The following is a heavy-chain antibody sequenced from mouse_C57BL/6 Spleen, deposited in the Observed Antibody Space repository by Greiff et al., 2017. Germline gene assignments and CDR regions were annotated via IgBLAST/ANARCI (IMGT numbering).Heavy chain of an antibody. J-gene: IGHJ2*01. D-gene: IGHD1-1*01. Sequence: VQLKQSGPELVKPGASVKISCKASGYSFTGYYMNWVKQSPEKSLEWIGEINPSTGGTTYNQKFKAKATLTVDKSSSTAYMQLKSLTSEDSAVYYCARGGYGSSDFDYWGQGTTLTVSS. CDR3: ARGGYGSSDFDY. V-gene: IGHV1-42*01. CDR1: GYSFTGYY. CDR2: INPSTGGT.